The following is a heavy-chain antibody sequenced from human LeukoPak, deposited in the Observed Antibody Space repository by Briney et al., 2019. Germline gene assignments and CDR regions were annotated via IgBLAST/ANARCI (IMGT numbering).Heavy chain of an antibody. CDR3: ARDLRNYDFWSGPQSGFDP. Sequence: ASVKVSCKASGYTFTGYYMHWVRQAPGQGLEWMGWINPNSGGTNYAQKFQGRVTVTRDTSISTAYMELSRLRSDDTAVYYCARDLRNYDFWSGPQSGFDPWGQGTLVTVSS. V-gene: IGHV1-2*02. J-gene: IGHJ5*02. CDR2: INPNSGGT. D-gene: IGHD3-3*01. CDR1: GYTFTGYY.